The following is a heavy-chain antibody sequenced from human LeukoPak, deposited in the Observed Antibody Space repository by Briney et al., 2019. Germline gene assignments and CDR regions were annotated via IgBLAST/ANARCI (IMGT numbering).Heavy chain of an antibody. Sequence: PGGSLRLSCAASGFTFSSYAMSWVRQAPGKGLEWVSVISGSGGSTNYADSVKGRFTISRDNSKNTLYLQMNSLRAEDTAVYYCAKRVGATSVGDYWGQGTLVTVSS. CDR3: AKRVGATSVGDY. V-gene: IGHV3-23*01. CDR1: GFTFSSYA. CDR2: ISGSGGST. J-gene: IGHJ4*02. D-gene: IGHD1-26*01.